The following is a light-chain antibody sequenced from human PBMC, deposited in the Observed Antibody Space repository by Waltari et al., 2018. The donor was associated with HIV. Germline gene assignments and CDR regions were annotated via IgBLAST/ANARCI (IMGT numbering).Light chain of an antibody. V-gene: IGKV1-5*03. Sequence: DIQMTQSPSTLSASVGDRVTITCRASQSVNSWLAWYQQKPGEAPKLLISKASILENGVPSRFRGIGSGTKFTVTISSLQPDDFATYYCQQYSTYPWMFGQGTRVEIK. CDR1: QSVNSW. J-gene: IGKJ1*01. CDR3: QQYSTYPWM. CDR2: KAS.